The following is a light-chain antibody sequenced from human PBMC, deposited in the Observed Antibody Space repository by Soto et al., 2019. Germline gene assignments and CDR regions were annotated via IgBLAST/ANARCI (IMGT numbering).Light chain of an antibody. J-gene: IGKJ3*01. CDR2: GAS. Sequence: EIGLTQSPGTLSLSPGERATLSCRASQSVSSSYLDWYQQKPGQAPRLLIYGASSRATGIPDRFSGSGSGTDFTLTISILEPEDFAVYYCQQYGSSLFTFGPGTKVDIE. CDR3: QQYGSSLFT. V-gene: IGKV3-20*01. CDR1: QSVSSSY.